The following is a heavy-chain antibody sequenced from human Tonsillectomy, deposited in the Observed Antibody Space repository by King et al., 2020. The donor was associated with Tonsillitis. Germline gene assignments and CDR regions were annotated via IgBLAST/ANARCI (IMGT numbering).Heavy chain of an antibody. V-gene: IGHV3-23*04. J-gene: IGHJ4*02. CDR3: AKVYYVGSCSGGSSQPGVLLSNHLEN. Sequence: VQLVESGGGLVQPGGSLRLSCAASGFTFSIYAVSWVRQTPGKGLDWVSAISGSGRGTYYADSVKGRFTISRDNSKNTLYLEMNSLRGEDTAVYYCAKVYYVGSCSGGSSQPGVLLSNHLENWGQGTLVTVSS. CDR2: ISGSGRGT. D-gene: IGHD2-15*01. CDR1: GFTFSIYA.